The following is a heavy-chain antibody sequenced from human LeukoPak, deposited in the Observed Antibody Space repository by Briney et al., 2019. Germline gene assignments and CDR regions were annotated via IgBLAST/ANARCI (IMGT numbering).Heavy chain of an antibody. J-gene: IGHJ3*02. CDR1: GGSISSYY. V-gene: IGHV4-4*07. CDR3: ARELCAGDHDAFDI. D-gene: IGHD3-16*01. Sequence: SETLSLTCTVSGGSISSYYWSWIRQPAGKGLEWIGRIYTSGSTNYNPSLKSRVTMSVDTSKNQFSLKLSSVTAADTAVYYCARELCAGDHDAFDIWGQGTMVTVSS. CDR2: IYTSGST.